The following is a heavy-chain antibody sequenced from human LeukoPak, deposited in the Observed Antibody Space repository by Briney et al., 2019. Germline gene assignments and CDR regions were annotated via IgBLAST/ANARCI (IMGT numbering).Heavy chain of an antibody. CDR3: ARGETYYYDSSGHRAHDY. V-gene: IGHV3-74*01. Sequence: PGGSLRLSCAASGFTFSNYWMHWVRQAPGKGLVWVSRINNDGSNTNYAGSVKGRFTISRDNAKDTLYLQMNSLRAEDTAVFYCARGETYYYDSSGHRAHDYWGQGTPVTVSS. D-gene: IGHD3-22*01. J-gene: IGHJ4*02. CDR2: INNDGSNT. CDR1: GFTFSNYW.